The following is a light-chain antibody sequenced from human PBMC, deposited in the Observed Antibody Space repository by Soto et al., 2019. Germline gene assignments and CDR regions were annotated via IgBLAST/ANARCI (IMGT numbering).Light chain of an antibody. CDR1: QSVSSY. V-gene: IGKV3-11*01. J-gene: IGKJ3*01. CDR2: DAS. Sequence: EIVLTQSPATLSLSPGERATLSCRASQSVSSYLAWYQQKPGQAPRLLIYDASNRATGIPARFSGSGSGTDVTLTSSSLDREDFAVYYCQQRSNWPPFTFSPETKVDTK. CDR3: QQRSNWPPFT.